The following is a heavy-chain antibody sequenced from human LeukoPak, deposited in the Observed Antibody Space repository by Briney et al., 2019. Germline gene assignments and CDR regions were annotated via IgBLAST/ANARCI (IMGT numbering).Heavy chain of an antibody. CDR1: GGSISSYY. J-gene: IGHJ4*02. CDR2: IYTSGST. V-gene: IGHV4-4*07. Sequence: SETLSLTCTVSGGSISSYYWSWIRQPAGKGLEWIGRIYTSGSTNYNPSLKSRVTMSVDTSKNQFSLKLSSVTAADTAVYYCARGVWFGELLFLDYWGQGTLVTVSS. CDR3: ARGVWFGELLFLDY. D-gene: IGHD3-10*01.